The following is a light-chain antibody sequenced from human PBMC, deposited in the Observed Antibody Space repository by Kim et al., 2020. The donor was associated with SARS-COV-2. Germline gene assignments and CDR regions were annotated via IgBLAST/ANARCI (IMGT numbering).Light chain of an antibody. CDR2: STN. V-gene: IGLV1-44*01. CDR1: SSNTGSNS. CDR3: AAWDDSLNGRV. Sequence: GQRVAISCSGSSSNTGSNSVDRYQQRPGTAPKLVIYSTNQRPPGVADRFSGSKSGTSASLAISGLQSDDEADFYCAAWDDSLNGRVFGGGTQLTVL. J-gene: IGLJ3*02.